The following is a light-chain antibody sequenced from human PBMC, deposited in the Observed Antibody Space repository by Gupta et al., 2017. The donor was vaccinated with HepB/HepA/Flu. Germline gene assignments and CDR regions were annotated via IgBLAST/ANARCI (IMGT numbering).Light chain of an antibody. Sequence: EIVMTQSPATLSVSPGERATLSCRASQSVSSNLAWYQQKPGQAPRLLIYGASTRATGIPARFSGSGSGTEFTLTISSLQSEDFAVYYCQQYNNWPPISVVSFGQGTKLEIK. CDR3: QQYNNWPPISVVS. V-gene: IGKV3-15*01. CDR2: GAS. J-gene: IGKJ2*03. CDR1: QSVSSN.